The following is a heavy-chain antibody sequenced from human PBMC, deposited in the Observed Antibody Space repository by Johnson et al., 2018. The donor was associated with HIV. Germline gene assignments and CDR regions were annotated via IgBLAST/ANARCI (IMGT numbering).Heavy chain of an antibody. CDR2: ISSSGSTI. J-gene: IGHJ3*02. D-gene: IGHD3-3*01. V-gene: IGHV3-11*04. Sequence: QVQLVESGGGLVKPGGSLRLSCAASGFTFSDYYMSWIRQAPGKGLEWVSYISSSGSTIYYADSVKGRFTISRDNAKNSLYLQMNSLSAEETAVYYCARDRENFWSGYPDAFDIWGQGTMVTVSS. CDR3: ARDRENFWSGYPDAFDI. CDR1: GFTFSDYY.